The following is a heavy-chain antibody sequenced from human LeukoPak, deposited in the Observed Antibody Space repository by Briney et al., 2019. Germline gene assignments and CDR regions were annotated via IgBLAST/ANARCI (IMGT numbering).Heavy chain of an antibody. CDR2: INPSGGST. CDR1: GYTFTSYY. CDR3: ARDSRPSYDSSGYYYPGDY. D-gene: IGHD3-22*01. J-gene: IGHJ4*01. V-gene: IGHV1-46*01. Sequence: ASVKVSCKASGYTFTSYYMHWVRQAPGQGLEWMAIINPSGGSTSYAQKFQGRVTMTRDTSTSTVYMELSSLRSEDTAVYYCARDSRPSYDSSGYYYPGDYWGHGTLVTVSS.